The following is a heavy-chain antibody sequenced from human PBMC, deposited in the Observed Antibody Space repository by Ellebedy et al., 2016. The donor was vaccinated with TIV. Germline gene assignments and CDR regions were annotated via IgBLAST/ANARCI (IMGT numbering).Heavy chain of an antibody. J-gene: IGHJ4*02. V-gene: IGHV4-39*07. D-gene: IGHD3-3*01. CDR3: ASVRRFADYVDY. CDR1: GGSISSANYY. CDR2: VFYTGES. Sequence: MPSETLSLTFTVPGGSISSANYYWGWIRQPPGKGLEWIGSVFYTGESYYSPSLKCRVTFSVHTSKNQFSLRLTSVTAADTAVYYCASVRRFADYVDYWGQGTLVTVSS.